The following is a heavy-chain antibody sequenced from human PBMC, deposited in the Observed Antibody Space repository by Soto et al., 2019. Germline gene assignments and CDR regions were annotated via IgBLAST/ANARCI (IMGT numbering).Heavy chain of an antibody. CDR1: GFTFSSYG. J-gene: IGHJ4*02. CDR3: SRGRAITIFGVVTSYFDY. V-gene: IGHV3-33*01. CDR2: IWYDGSNK. Sequence: QVQLVESGGGVVKPGRSLRLSCAASGFTFSSYGMNWVRQAPGKGLEWVAVIWYDGSNKYYAESVKGRFTISRDNSKNTLYLQMNSLRAEDKAGYYGSRGRAITIFGVVTSYFDYWGQGTLVTVSS. D-gene: IGHD3-3*01.